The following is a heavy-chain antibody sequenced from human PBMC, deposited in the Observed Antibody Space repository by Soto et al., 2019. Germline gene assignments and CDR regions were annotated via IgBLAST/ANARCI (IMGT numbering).Heavy chain of an antibody. J-gene: IGHJ4*02. Sequence: HPGGSLRLSCAASGFTFSSYAMSWVRQAPGKGLEWVSAISGSGGSTYYADSVKGRFTISRDNSKNTLYLQMNSLRAEDTAVYYCAKGRSSSWQEAFDYWGQGTLVTVSS. CDR3: AKGRSSSWQEAFDY. CDR2: ISGSGGST. CDR1: GFTFSSYA. D-gene: IGHD6-13*01. V-gene: IGHV3-23*01.